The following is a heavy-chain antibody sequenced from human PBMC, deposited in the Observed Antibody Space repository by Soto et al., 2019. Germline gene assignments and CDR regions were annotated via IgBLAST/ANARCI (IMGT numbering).Heavy chain of an antibody. V-gene: IGHV4-30-2*06. Sequence: SETLSLTCVVSGGSIRSGGFSWTWIRQSPGKGLEWIGYIFQSGSTYYNPSLKSRVTFSIDPSKNQFSLRLTSVTAADTALYYCARDAIGQDGYSSGLAHWGQGFQVTVSS. CDR3: ARDAIGQDGYSSGLAH. J-gene: IGHJ4*02. D-gene: IGHD5-18*01. CDR1: GGSIRSGGFS. CDR2: IFQSGST.